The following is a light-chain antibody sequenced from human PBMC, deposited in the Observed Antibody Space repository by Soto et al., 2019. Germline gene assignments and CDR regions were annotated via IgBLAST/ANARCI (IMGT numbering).Light chain of an antibody. V-gene: IGLV2-14*01. J-gene: IGLJ1*01. CDR1: SSDVGSYNY. CDR2: DVS. Sequence: QSALTQPASVSGSPGQSITISCTGTSSDVGSYNYVSWYQQHPGKAPKVMIYDVSNRPSGVSYRFSGSKSGNTASLTISGLQAEDEADYYCSSYTTSGTYVFGTGTKLTVL. CDR3: SSYTTSGTYV.